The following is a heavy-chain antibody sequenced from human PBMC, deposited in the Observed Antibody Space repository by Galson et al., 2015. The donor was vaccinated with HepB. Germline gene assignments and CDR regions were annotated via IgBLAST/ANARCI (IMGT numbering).Heavy chain of an antibody. D-gene: IGHD6-13*01. Sequence: PALVKPTQTLTLTCTFSGFSLSTSGVGVGWIRQPPGKALEWLALIYWDDDKRYSPSLKSRLTITKDTSKNQVVLTMTNMDPVDTATYYCVRIRQYSSSWYTRYYFDYWGQGTLVTVSS. CDR3: VRIRQYSSSWYTRYYFDY. CDR2: IYWDDDK. J-gene: IGHJ4*02. CDR1: GFSLSTSGVG. V-gene: IGHV2-5*02.